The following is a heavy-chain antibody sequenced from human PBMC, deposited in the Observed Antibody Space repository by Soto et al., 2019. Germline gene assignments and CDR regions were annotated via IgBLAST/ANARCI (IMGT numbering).Heavy chain of an antibody. CDR2: IIPILGIA. Sequence: QVQLVQSGAEVKKPGSSVKVSCKASGGTFSSYTISWVRQAPGQGLEWMGRIIPILGIANYAQKFQGRVTITADKSTSTAYMELSSLRSEDTAVYYCAVLAVTAQRYAFDIWGQGTMVTVSS. CDR3: AVLAVTAQRYAFDI. D-gene: IGHD6-19*01. V-gene: IGHV1-69*02. CDR1: GGTFSSYT. J-gene: IGHJ3*02.